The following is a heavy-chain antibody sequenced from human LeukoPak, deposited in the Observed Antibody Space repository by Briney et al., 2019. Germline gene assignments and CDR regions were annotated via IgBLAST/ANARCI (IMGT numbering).Heavy chain of an antibody. J-gene: IGHJ4*02. CDR2: IIPIFGTA. CDR1: GYTFTGYY. D-gene: IGHD3-3*01. Sequence: SVKVSCKASGYTFTGYYMHWVRQAPGQGLEWMGGIIPIFGTANYAQKFQGRVTITTDESTSTAYMELSSLRSEDTAVYYCARGGIWDFWRYIRHWGQGTLVTVSS. V-gene: IGHV1-69*05. CDR3: ARGGIWDFWRYIRH.